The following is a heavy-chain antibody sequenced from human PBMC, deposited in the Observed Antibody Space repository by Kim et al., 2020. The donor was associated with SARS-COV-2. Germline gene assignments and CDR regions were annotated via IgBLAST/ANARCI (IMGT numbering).Heavy chain of an antibody. D-gene: IGHD3-9*01. CDR1: GGSISSSSYY. CDR2: IYYSGST. V-gene: IGHV4-39*01. Sequence: SETLSLTCTVSGGSISSSSYYWGWIRQPPGKGLEWIGSIYYSGSTYYNPSLKSRVTISVDTSKNQFSLKLSSVTAADTAVYYCARAHYDIETNWFDPWGQGTLVTVSS. CDR3: ARAHYDIETNWFDP. J-gene: IGHJ5*02.